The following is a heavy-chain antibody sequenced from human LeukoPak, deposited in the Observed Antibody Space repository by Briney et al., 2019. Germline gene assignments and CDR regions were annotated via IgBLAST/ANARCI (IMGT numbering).Heavy chain of an antibody. V-gene: IGHV1-24*01. D-gene: IGHD3-10*01. CDR3: VRDGEGVAISVNYWFDP. J-gene: IGHJ5*02. Sequence: GASVKVSCKVSGYTLTELSMHWVRQAPGKGLEWMGGFDPEDGETIYAQKFQGRVTMTRDTSISTAYMELRSLRSEDTAVYYCVRDGEGVAISVNYWFDPWGQGTLVTVSS. CDR2: FDPEDGET. CDR1: GYTLTELS.